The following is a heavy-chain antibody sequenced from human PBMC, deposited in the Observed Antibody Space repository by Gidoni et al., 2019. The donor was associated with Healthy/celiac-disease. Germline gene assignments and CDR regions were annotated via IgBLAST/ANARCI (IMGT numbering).Heavy chain of an antibody. CDR2: INHSGST. D-gene: IGHD2-2*01. CDR1: GRSFSGSY. CDR3: ARGKGDIVVVPAARRRVWFDP. V-gene: IGHV4-34*01. Sequence: QVQLQQWGAGLLTPSETLSLPCAVYGRSFSGSYWSWIRQPPGKGLEWIGEINHSGSTNYNPSLKSRVTISVDTSKNQFSLKLSSVTAADTAVYYCARGKGDIVVVPAARRRVWFDPWGQGTLVTVSS. J-gene: IGHJ5*02.